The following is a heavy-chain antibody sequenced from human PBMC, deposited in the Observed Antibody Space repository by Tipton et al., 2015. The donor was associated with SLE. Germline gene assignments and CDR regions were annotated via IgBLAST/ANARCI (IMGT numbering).Heavy chain of an antibody. J-gene: IGHJ2*01. CDR2: IYYSGST. D-gene: IGHD6-19*01. Sequence: LRLSCNVSGDSISSGGYYWSWIRQHPGRGLEWIGYIYYSGSTYYNPSLKRRLTISVDTSKNQFSLKLNSVTAADTAAYYCAKAPIRAVAGWYFDLWGRGTLVTVSS. V-gene: IGHV4-31*03. CDR3: AKAPIRAVAGWYFDL. CDR1: GDSISSGGYY.